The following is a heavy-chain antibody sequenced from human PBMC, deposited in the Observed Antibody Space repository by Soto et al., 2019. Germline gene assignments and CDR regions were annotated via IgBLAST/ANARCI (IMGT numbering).Heavy chain of an antibody. J-gene: IGHJ6*01. CDR1: GFILSTYA. D-gene: IGHD2-15*01. CDR3: ARAGCDGGSCYTLVGLRYGMDV. Sequence: QVQLVESGGGVVQPGRSLRLSCAASGFILSTYAMYWVRQAPGKGLEWVAVISYDGNNKYYADSVKGRFTISRDNSKNTLYLQMNSLRAEETAVYYCARAGCDGGSCYTLVGLRYGMDVW. V-gene: IGHV3-30-3*01. CDR2: ISYDGNNK.